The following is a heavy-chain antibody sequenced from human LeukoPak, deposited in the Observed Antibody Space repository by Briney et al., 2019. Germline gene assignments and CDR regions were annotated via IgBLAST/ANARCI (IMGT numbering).Heavy chain of an antibody. CDR3: AREVESYDFIWGSYRHFDY. V-gene: IGHV1-69*06. CDR2: IIPIFGPT. J-gene: IGHJ4*02. CDR1: GYTFTGYY. D-gene: IGHD3-16*02. Sequence: SVKVSCKASGYTFTGYYMHWVRQAPGQGLEWMGGIIPIFGPTNYAQKFQGRVKITADNSTSTAYMELSSLRSEDTAVYYCAREVESYDFIWGSYRHFDYWGQGTLVTVSS.